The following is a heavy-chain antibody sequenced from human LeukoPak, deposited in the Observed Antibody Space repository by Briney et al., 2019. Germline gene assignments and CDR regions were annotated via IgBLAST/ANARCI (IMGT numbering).Heavy chain of an antibody. D-gene: IGHD6-19*01. CDR3: AKDSGWYSSGWLDY. V-gene: IGHV3-30*18. CDR2: ISYDGSNE. CDR1: GFAFRSYG. J-gene: IGHJ4*02. Sequence: GRSLRLSCAASGFAFRSYGMHWLRQAPAKGLEWVAFISYDGSNEYCADSLKGRFTISRDNSKNTLYLQMNSLKAEDTAVYYCAKDSGWYSSGWLDYWGQGTLVTVSS.